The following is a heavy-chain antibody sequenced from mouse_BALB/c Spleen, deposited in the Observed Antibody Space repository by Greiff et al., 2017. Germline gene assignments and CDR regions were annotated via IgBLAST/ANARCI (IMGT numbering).Heavy chain of an antibody. J-gene: IGHJ2*01. V-gene: IGHV5-6*01. CDR2: ISSGGSYT. Sequence: EVKVVESGGDLVKPGGSLKLSCAASGFTFSSYGMSWVRQTPDKRLEWVATISSGGSYTYYPDSVKGRFTISRDNAKNTLYLQMSSLKSEDTAMYYCARQDGSRSFDYWGQGTTLTVSS. CDR3: ARQDGSRSFDY. D-gene: IGHD1-1*01. CDR1: GFTFSSYG.